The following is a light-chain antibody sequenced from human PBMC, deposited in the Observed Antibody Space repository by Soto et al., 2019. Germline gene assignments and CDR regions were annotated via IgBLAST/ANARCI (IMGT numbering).Light chain of an antibody. Sequence: DIQLTQSPSFLSASVGDRVTITCRASQGIYDFLVWYQQKPGKAPKLLIYAASTLQSEVPSRFRGSTSWTEFTLTITSLQPEDFPTSYCQQFNTYPLTVGGGTKVEVK. CDR1: QGIYDF. V-gene: IGKV1-9*01. CDR2: AAS. CDR3: QQFNTYPLT. J-gene: IGKJ4*01.